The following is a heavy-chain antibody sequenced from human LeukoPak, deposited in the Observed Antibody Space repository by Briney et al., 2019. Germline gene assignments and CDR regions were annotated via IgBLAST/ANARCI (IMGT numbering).Heavy chain of an antibody. J-gene: IGHJ4*02. CDR3: ARKIYCSGGSCQEVHLDY. V-gene: IGHV4-34*01. Sequence: PSETLSLTCAVYGGSFSGYYWSWIRQPPGKGVEWIGEINHSGSTNYTPSLKSRVTISVDTSKNQFYLKLSSVTAADTAVYYCARKIYCSGGSCQEVHLDYWGQGTLVTVSS. CDR1: GGSFSGYY. D-gene: IGHD2-15*01. CDR2: INHSGST.